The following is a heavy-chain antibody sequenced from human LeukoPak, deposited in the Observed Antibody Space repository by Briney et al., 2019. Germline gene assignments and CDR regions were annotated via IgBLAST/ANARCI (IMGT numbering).Heavy chain of an antibody. CDR3: ARDLSYFDY. J-gene: IGHJ4*02. V-gene: IGHV3-7*01. CDR1: GFTFSTSW. CDR2: IRQDGGSK. Sequence: GGSLRLSCVASGFTFSTSWMTWVRQAPGKGLEWVANIRQDGGSKYYVDSVKGRFTISRDNAKNSLYLQMNSLRVEDTAVYYCARDLSYFDYWGQGALVTVSS.